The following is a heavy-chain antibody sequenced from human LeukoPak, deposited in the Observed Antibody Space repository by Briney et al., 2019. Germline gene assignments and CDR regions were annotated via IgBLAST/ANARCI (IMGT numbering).Heavy chain of an antibody. V-gene: IGHV3-33*01. CDR1: GFTFGSYG. J-gene: IGHJ6*02. Sequence: GGSLRLSCAASGFTFGSYGMHWVRQAPGKGLEWVAVVWYDGSNKYYADSVKGRFTISRDNSKNTLYLQMNSLRAEDTAVYYCARGKPLRYFDWLEYYYYYGMDVWGQGTTVTVSS. CDR3: ARGKPLRYFDWLEYYYYYGMDV. CDR2: VWYDGSNK. D-gene: IGHD3-9*01.